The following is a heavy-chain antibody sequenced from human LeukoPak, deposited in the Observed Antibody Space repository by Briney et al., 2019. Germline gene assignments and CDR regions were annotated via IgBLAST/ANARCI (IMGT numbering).Heavy chain of an antibody. CDR2: MNPNSGNT. CDR3: ARESGSSVDY. Sequence: ASMKVSCKASGYSFTSYDINWVRQAPGQGPEWMGWMNPNSGNTGYAQKFQGRVTMTRNTSISTAYMELSSLRSEDTAVYYCARESGSSVDYWGQGTLVTVSS. CDR1: GYSFTSYD. D-gene: IGHD1-26*01. J-gene: IGHJ4*02. V-gene: IGHV1-8*01.